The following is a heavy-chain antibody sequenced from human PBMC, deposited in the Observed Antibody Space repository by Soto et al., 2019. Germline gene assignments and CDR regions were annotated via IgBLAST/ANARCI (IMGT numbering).Heavy chain of an antibody. CDR3: ARDAGYTVTTTYYYHGMDV. Sequence: QVQLVESGGGVVQPGKSLRLSCAASGFTFSSYGMHWVRQAPGKGLEWVAVIWYDGSNTFHADSVRGRVTISRDTSKNTLYLQMNNLRADDTAVYYCARDAGYTVTTTYYYHGMDVWGRGTTVTVSS. V-gene: IGHV3-33*01. J-gene: IGHJ6*02. CDR1: GFTFSSYG. D-gene: IGHD4-4*01. CDR2: IWYDGSNT.